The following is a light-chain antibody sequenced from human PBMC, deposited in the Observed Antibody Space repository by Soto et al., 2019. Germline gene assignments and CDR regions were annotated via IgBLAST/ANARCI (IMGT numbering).Light chain of an antibody. CDR1: SSDVGNYNY. V-gene: IGLV2-14*01. CDR2: EVS. Sequence: QSVLTQPASVSGSPGQSITISCTGTSSDVGNYNYVSWYQQHPGKAPKLMIFEVSDRPSGVSNRFSGSKSGNTASLTISGLQADDEAYYYCSSYISSFSHVFGTGTKLTVL. CDR3: SSYISSFSHV. J-gene: IGLJ1*01.